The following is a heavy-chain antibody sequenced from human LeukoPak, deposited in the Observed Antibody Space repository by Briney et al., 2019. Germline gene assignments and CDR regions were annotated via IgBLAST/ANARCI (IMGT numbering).Heavy chain of an antibody. CDR2: VYNSGDT. CDR3: ARIRDYYYYYGMDV. D-gene: IGHD3-3*02. CDR1: GGSTSSDY. V-gene: IGHV4-59*12. Sequence: SETLSLTCTVSGGSTSSDYWSWIRQSPGKGLEWVGYVYNSGDTGKNPSLKSRVTISVDTSKNQFSLKLSSVTAADTAVYYCARIRDYYYYYGMDVWGQGTTVTVSS. J-gene: IGHJ6*02.